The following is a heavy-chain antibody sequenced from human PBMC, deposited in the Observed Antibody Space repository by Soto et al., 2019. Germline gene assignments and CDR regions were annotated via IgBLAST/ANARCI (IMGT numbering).Heavy chain of an antibody. CDR3: TTGLPEYHYYGRGV. J-gene: IGHJ6*02. CDR1: NFTFNTAW. CDR2: SKGKTDGATI. Sequence: EAQLVESGGGLVKPGGSLRLSCVASNFTFNTAWMTWVRQAPGKGLEWVCRSKGKTDGATIDYAAPVQGRFTISRDDATSSLYLQMDSLKAVDTAISYCTTGLPEYHYYGRGVWGQGTSVTVSS. D-gene: IGHD6-6*01. V-gene: IGHV3-15*07.